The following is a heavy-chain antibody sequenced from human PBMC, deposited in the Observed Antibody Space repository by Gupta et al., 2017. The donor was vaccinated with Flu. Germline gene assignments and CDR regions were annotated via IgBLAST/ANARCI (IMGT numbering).Heavy chain of an antibody. CDR2: ISASGSST. Sequence: EVQLLESGGGLVQPGGSLRLSCVASGFTFNSYVMTWVRQAPGKGLEWVSVISASGSSTYYADSVKGRVTISRDNSNNTLYLQMDSLRAEDTAVYYCAKDGLGYYDVMNGHYHPTGPYCDHWGQGNLVTVAS. J-gene: IGHJ4*02. CDR1: GFTFNSYV. V-gene: IGHV3-23*01. D-gene: IGHD3-9*01. CDR3: AKDGLGYYDVMNGHYHPTGPYCDH.